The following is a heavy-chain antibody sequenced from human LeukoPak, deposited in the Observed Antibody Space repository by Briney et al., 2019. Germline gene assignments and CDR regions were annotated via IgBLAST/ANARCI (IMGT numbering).Heavy chain of an antibody. Sequence: GGSLRLSCAASGFIFSSYTMNWVRQAPGKGLEWVSSIRNSGSYTYHADSVKGRFTISRDNAKNSLYLQMNSLRAEDTAVYYCARDYQYAFDIWGQGTIVTVSS. CDR1: GFIFSSYT. CDR2: IRNSGSYT. V-gene: IGHV3-21*01. J-gene: IGHJ3*02. D-gene: IGHD3-16*02. CDR3: ARDYQYAFDI.